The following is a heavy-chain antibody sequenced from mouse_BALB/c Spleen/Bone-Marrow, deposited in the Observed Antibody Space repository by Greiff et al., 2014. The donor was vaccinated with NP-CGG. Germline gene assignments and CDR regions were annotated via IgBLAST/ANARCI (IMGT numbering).Heavy chain of an antibody. V-gene: IGHV5-4*02. CDR1: GFTFSDFY. J-gene: IGHJ4*01. CDR3: ARSGERYGAMDY. Sequence: DVMLVESGGGLAKPGGSLKPSCAASGFTFSDFYMFWFRQTPEKRLEWVATISDGGTYTYYPDSVKGRFTISRDNAKNNLYLQMSSLKSEDTAMYYCARSGERYGAMDYWGQGTSVTVSS. D-gene: IGHD1-1*02. CDR2: ISDGGTYT.